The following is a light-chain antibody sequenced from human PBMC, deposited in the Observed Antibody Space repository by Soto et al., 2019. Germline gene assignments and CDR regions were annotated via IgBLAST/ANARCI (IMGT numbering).Light chain of an antibody. Sequence: DIQMTQSPSSLSASVGDRVTITCRASQGIRNSLAWFQQKPGKAPKSLIYGASSLQSGVPSKFSGSGSGTDFTLTISSLQPEDCATYYCQQYNSFPLTFGGGTKVEIK. CDR3: QQYNSFPLT. CDR2: GAS. V-gene: IGKV1-16*02. J-gene: IGKJ4*01. CDR1: QGIRNS.